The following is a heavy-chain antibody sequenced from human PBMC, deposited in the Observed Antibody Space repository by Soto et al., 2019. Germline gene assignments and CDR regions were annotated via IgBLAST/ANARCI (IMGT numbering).Heavy chain of an antibody. D-gene: IGHD6-19*01. Sequence: QVQLVESGGGVVQPGRSLRLSCAASGFTFSSYAMHWVRQAPGKGLEWMAVISYDGSNKYYADSVKGRFTSSRDNSKNTLYLQMNSLRAEDTAVYYCARCAIAVDGSNLFDDYWGQGTLVTVSS. CDR3: ARCAIAVDGSNLFDDY. J-gene: IGHJ4*02. CDR2: ISYDGSNK. CDR1: GFTFSSYA. V-gene: IGHV3-30-3*01.